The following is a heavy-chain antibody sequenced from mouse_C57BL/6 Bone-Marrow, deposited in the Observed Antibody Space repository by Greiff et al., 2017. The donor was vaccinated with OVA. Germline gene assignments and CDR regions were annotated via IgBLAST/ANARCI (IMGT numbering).Heavy chain of an antibody. Sequence: EVKLEESGPELVKPGASVKIPCKASGYTFTDYNMDWVKQSHGKSLEWIGDINPNNGGTIYNQKFKGKATLTVDKSSSTAYMELRSLTSEDTAVYYCARWRRLGRRDYFDYWGQGTTLTVSS. J-gene: IGHJ2*01. V-gene: IGHV1-18*01. CDR1: GYTFTDYN. CDR3: ARWRRLGRRDYFDY. CDR2: INPNNGGT. D-gene: IGHD4-1*01.